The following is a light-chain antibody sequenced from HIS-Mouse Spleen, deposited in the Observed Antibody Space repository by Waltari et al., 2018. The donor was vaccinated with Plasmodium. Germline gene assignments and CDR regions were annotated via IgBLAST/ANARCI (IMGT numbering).Light chain of an antibody. V-gene: IGKV4-1*01. CDR2: WAS. Sequence: DIVMTPSPDSLAVSLDERATINCKSSQSVLYSSNNKNYLAWYQQKPGQPPKLLIYWASTRESGVPDRFSGSGSGTDFTLTISSLQAEDVAVYYCQQYYSTPWTFGQGTKVEIK. J-gene: IGKJ1*01. CDR3: QQYYSTPWT. CDR1: QSVLYSSNNKNY.